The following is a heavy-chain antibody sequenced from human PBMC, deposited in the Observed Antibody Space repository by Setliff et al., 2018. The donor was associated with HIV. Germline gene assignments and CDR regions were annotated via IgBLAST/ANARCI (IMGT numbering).Heavy chain of an antibody. D-gene: IGHD1-20*01. V-gene: IGHV4-59*11. CDR1: GGSISSHY. CDR3: AGCITGTTHWFDP. Sequence: PSETLSLTCTVSGGSISSHYWSWIRQPPGKRLEWIGYIYYSGSTNYNPSLKSRATISVDTSKNQFSLKLSSVTAADTAVYYCAGCITGTTHWFDPWGQGTLVTVSS. CDR2: IYYSGST. J-gene: IGHJ5*02.